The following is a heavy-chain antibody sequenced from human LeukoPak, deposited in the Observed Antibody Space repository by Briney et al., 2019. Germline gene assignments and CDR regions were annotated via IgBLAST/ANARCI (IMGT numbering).Heavy chain of an antibody. V-gene: IGHV4-30-4*08. CDR2: IYYNGST. CDR3: ARTSLGGAWFDP. J-gene: IGHJ5*02. Sequence: SQTLSLTCTVSGGSISSGDYYWSWIRQPPGKGLEWVGYIYYNGSTYYNPSLKSRVTISVDTSKNPFSLKLSSVTAAATAVYYCARTSLGGAWFDPWGQGTLVTVSS. CDR1: GGSISSGDYY. D-gene: IGHD3-10*01.